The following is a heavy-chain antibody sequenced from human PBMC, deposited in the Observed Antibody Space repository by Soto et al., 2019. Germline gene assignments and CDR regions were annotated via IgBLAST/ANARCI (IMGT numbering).Heavy chain of an antibody. J-gene: IGHJ6*02. CDR3: ASVDTAMATYIAFSADYYYGMDV. D-gene: IGHD5-18*01. CDR1: GGTFSSYA. CDR2: IIPIFGTA. Sequence: ASVKVSCKASGGTFSSYAISWVRQAPGQGLEWMGGIIPIFGTANYAQKFQGRVTITADESTSTAYMELSSLRSEDTAVYYCASVDTAMATYIAFSADYYYGMDVWGQGTTVTVSS. V-gene: IGHV1-69*13.